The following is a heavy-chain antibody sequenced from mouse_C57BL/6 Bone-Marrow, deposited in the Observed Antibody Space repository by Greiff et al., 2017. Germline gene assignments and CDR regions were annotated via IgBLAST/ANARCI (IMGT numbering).Heavy chain of an antibody. Sequence: EVKLMESGPELVKPGASVKISCKASGYSFTDYNMNWVKQSNGKSLEWIGVINPNYGTTSYNQKFKGKATLTVDQSSSTAYMQLNSLTSEDSAVYYCASGYDYDYAMDYGDQGTSVTVSS. D-gene: IGHD2-4*01. CDR3: ASGYDYDYAMDY. J-gene: IGHJ4*01. CDR2: INPNYGTT. V-gene: IGHV1-39*01. CDR1: GYSFTDYN.